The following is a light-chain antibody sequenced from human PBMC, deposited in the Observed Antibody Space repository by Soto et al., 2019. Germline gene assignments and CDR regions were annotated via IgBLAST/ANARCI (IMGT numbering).Light chain of an antibody. CDR2: KAS. CDR3: QQYNTYPLT. J-gene: IGKJ4*01. CDR1: QSISPC. Sequence: DIQMTQSPSTLSASVGVSVTITCRTSQSISPCLAWYQQKPGKAPTLLIYKASSLEGGVPSRFSGSGSGTDFNITISSLQPDDFATYYCQQYNTYPLTFGGGTTVEIK. V-gene: IGKV1-5*03.